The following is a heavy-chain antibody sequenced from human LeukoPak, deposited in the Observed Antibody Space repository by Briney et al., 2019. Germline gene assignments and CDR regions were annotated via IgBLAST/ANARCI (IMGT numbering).Heavy chain of an antibody. CDR1: GYTFTGYY. CDR2: INPNSGGT. V-gene: IGHV1-2*06. Sequence: ASVKVSCKAPGYTFTGYYMHWVRQAPGQGLEWMGRINPNSGGTNYAQKFQGRVTMTRDTSISTAYMELSRLRSDDTAVYYCARTSGGGYDIDYWGQGTLVTVSS. CDR3: ARTSGGGYDIDY. D-gene: IGHD5-12*01. J-gene: IGHJ4*02.